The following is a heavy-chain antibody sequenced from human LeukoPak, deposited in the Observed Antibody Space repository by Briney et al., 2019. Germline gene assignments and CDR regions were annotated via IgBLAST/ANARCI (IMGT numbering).Heavy chain of an antibody. CDR3: AKRGVVIRVILVGFHKEAYYFDS. CDR1: GITLSDYG. Sequence: PGGSLRLSCAVSGITLSDYGMSWVRQAPGKGLEWVAGISDSCGRTSYADSVKGRFTISRDNPKNTLYLQMSSLRPEDTAVYFCAKRGVVIRVILVGFHKEAYYFDSWGQGVLVTVSS. D-gene: IGHD3-22*01. CDR2: ISDSCGRT. V-gene: IGHV3-23*01. J-gene: IGHJ4*02.